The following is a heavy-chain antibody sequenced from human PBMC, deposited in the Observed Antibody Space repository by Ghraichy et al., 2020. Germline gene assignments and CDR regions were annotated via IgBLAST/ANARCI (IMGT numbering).Heavy chain of an antibody. CDR3: AKGHGAARWFRYGMDV. J-gene: IGHJ6*02. Sequence: GGSLRLSCAASGFTFSSYAMSWVRQAPGKGLEWVSAISGSGGSTYYADSVKGRFTISRDNSKNTLYLQMNSLRAEDTAVYYCAKGHGAARWFRYGMDVWGQGTTVTVSS. V-gene: IGHV3-23*01. D-gene: IGHD6-6*01. CDR2: ISGSGGST. CDR1: GFTFSSYA.